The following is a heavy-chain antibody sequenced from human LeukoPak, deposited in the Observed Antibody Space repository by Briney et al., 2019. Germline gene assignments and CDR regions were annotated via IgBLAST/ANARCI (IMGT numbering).Heavy chain of an antibody. CDR1: GFTFDDYA. J-gene: IGHJ4*02. Sequence: PGGSLRLSCAASGFTFDDYAMHWARQAPGKGLEWVSGISWNSGSIGYADSVKGRFTISRDNAKNSLYLQMNSLRAEDTALYYCAKDSDPAAAGNFDYWGQGTLVTVSS. V-gene: IGHV3-9*01. CDR3: AKDSDPAAAGNFDY. D-gene: IGHD6-13*01. CDR2: ISWNSGSI.